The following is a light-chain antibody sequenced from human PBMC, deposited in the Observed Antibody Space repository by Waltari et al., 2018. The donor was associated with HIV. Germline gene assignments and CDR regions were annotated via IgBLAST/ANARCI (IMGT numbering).Light chain of an antibody. CDR2: AAS. J-gene: IGKJ1*01. V-gene: IGKV1-9*01. Sequence: IQLTQSPSFLSASVRDRVTITCRASQDISSYLAWYQQKPGEAPKLLIYAASTLQSGVPSRFSGRGSGTEFTLTINSLQSEDFAVYYCHQYNNWPRTFGQGTKVEIK. CDR3: HQYNNWPRT. CDR1: QDISSY.